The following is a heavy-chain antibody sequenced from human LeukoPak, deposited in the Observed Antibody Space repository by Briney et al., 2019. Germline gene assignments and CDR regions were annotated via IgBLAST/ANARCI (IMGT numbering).Heavy chain of an antibody. CDR1: GGTFSSYA. J-gene: IGHJ6*02. CDR2: IIPIFGTA. CDR3: ASVTPDSADIVVVPAAIQDRYYYYGMDV. D-gene: IGHD2-2*01. V-gene: IGHV1-69*13. Sequence: ASVKVSCKASGGTFSSYAISWVRQAPGQGLEWKGGIIPIFGTANYAQKFQGRVTITADESTSTAYMELSSLRSEDTAVYYCASVTPDSADIVVVPAAIQDRYYYYGMDVWGQGTTVTVSS.